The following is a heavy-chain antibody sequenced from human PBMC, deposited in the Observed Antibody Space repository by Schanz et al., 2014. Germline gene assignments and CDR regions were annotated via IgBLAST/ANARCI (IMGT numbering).Heavy chain of an antibody. Sequence: EVQLLESGGGLVEPGGSLRLSCAASGFTFSSYAMSWVRQAPGKGLEWVSAISGSGGSTYYADSVKGRFTISRDNSKNTVHLQMNSLRAEDTALYYCVRDELLWFGEVLSLDYWGQGALVTVSS. V-gene: IGHV3-23*01. CDR2: ISGSGGST. D-gene: IGHD3-10*01. CDR1: GFTFSSYA. CDR3: VRDELLWFGEVLSLDY. J-gene: IGHJ4*02.